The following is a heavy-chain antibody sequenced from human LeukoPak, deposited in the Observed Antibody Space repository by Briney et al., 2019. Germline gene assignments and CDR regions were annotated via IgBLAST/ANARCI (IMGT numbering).Heavy chain of an antibody. J-gene: IGHJ4*02. D-gene: IGHD6-13*01. CDR1: GFAFSSYE. CDR2: ISGSGSHT. V-gene: IGHV3-48*03. CDR3: ARVGSTVAAGTPDY. Sequence: GGSLRLSCAASGFAFSSYEMNWVRQAPGKGLEWVSYISGSGSHTTYADSVRGLFTISRDNAKNSLSLQVNSLRADDTAVYYCARVGSTVAAGTPDYWGQGTLVTVSS.